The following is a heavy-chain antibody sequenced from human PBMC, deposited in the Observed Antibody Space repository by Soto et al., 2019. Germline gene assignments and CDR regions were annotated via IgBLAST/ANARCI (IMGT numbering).Heavy chain of an antibody. CDR3: ARDRRMVRGVGFQH. J-gene: IGHJ1*01. CDR2: IIPIFGTA. V-gene: IGHV1-69*01. Sequence: QVQLVQSGAEVKKPGSSVKVSCKASGGTFSSYAISWVRQAPGQGLEWMWGIIPIFGTANYAQKFQSRVTITADESTSTAYIVLSSLRSEDTAVYYCARDRRMVRGVGFQHWGQGTLVTVSS. D-gene: IGHD3-10*01. CDR1: GGTFSSYA.